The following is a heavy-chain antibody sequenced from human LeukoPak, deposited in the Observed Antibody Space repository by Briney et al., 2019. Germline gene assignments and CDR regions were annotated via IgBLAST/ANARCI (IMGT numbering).Heavy chain of an antibody. D-gene: IGHD5-24*01. V-gene: IGHV3-21*01. CDR1: GFTFSTHS. CDR2: ISSDSSHI. J-gene: IGHJ4*02. CDR3: ARDFRTQLDGYSPPYHFDF. Sequence: GGSLRLSCAASGFTFSTHSMSWVRQAPGKGLEWVSSISSDSSHIYFADSMKGRFTISRDNAKNSLFLQMNNLRAEDTAVYYCARDFRTQLDGYSPPYHFDFWAREPWSPSPQ.